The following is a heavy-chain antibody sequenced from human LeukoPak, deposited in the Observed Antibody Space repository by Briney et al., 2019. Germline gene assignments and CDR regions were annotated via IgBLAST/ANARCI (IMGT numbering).Heavy chain of an antibody. CDR2: INPSGGST. Sequence: ASVKVSCKSSGYTFTSYYMYWVRQAPGQGLEWMGIINPSGGSTSYAQKFQGRVTMTRDTSTSTVYMELSSLRSEDTAVYYCARDSGMVRGTVDYWGQGTLVSVSS. CDR3: ARDSGMVRGTVDY. V-gene: IGHV1-46*01. J-gene: IGHJ4*02. D-gene: IGHD3-10*01. CDR1: GYTFTSYY.